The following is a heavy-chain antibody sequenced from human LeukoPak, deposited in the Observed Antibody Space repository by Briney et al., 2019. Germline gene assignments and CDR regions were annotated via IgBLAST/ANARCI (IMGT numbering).Heavy chain of an antibody. Sequence: SETLSLTCTVSGGSISSYYWSWIRQPPGKGLEWIGYIYYSGSTNYNPSLKSRVTISVDTSKNQFSLKLSSVTAADTAVYYCAREMAYGGIDYWGQGTLVTVSS. CDR3: AREMAYGGIDY. V-gene: IGHV4-59*01. CDR1: GGSISSYY. CDR2: IYYSGST. J-gene: IGHJ4*02. D-gene: IGHD3-16*01.